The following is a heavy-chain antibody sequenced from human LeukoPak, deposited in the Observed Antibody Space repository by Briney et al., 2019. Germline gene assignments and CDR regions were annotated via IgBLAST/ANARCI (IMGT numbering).Heavy chain of an antibody. J-gene: IGHJ6*03. Sequence: ASVTVSCKASGYTFTSYGNSWVRQAPGQALEWMGWISAYNVNTNYAQKLQGRVTMTTDTSTSTAYMELRSLRSDDTAVYYCARVAPDIVVVPAAHTGYYYYMDVWGKGTTVTVSS. CDR2: ISAYNVNT. V-gene: IGHV1-18*01. D-gene: IGHD2-2*01. CDR3: ARVAPDIVVVPAAHTGYYYYMDV. CDR1: GYTFTSYG.